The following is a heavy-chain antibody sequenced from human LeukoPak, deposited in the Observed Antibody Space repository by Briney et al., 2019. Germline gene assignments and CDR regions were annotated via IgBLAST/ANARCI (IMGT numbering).Heavy chain of an antibody. CDR2: ISSSSSYI. Sequence: PGGSLRLSCAASGFTFSSYSMNWVRQAPGKGLEWVSSISSSSSYIYYADSVKGRFTISRDNAKNSLYLQMNSLRAEDTAVYYCARDLWTSYYFDYWGQGTLVTVSS. J-gene: IGHJ4*02. CDR1: GFTFSSYS. V-gene: IGHV3-21*01. CDR3: ARDLWTSYYFDY. D-gene: IGHD3/OR15-3a*01.